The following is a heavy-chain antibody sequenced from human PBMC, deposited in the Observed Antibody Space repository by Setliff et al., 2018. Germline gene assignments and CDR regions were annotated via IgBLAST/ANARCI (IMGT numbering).Heavy chain of an antibody. D-gene: IGHD6-6*01. J-gene: IGHJ6*03. CDR3: ARVSARRRYYYYMDA. Sequence: SVKVSCKASGGTFSSYAISWVRQAPGQGLEWMGGIIPMFTTANYAQTFQGRVTITADESTSTAYMELSSLTSEDTAVYYCARVSARRRYYYYMDAWGKGTTVTVS. V-gene: IGHV1-69*13. CDR1: GGTFSSYA. CDR2: IIPMFTTA.